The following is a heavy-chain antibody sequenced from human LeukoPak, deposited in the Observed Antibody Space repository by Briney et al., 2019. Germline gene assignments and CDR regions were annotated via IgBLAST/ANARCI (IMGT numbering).Heavy chain of an antibody. Sequence: SETLSLTCAVYGGSFSGYYWSWIRQPPGKGLEWIGEINHSGSTNYNPSLKSRVTISVDTSKNQFSLKLSSVTAADTAVYYCARVHPGLAVAYFDYWGQGTLVTVSS. CDR2: INHSGST. CDR1: GGSFSGYY. D-gene: IGHD6-19*01. J-gene: IGHJ4*02. V-gene: IGHV4-34*01. CDR3: ARVHPGLAVAYFDY.